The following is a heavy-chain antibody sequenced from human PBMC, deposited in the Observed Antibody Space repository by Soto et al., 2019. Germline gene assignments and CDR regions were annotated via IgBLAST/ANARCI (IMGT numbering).Heavy chain of an antibody. J-gene: IGHJ5*02. CDR3: ARGLAADGA. CDR2: INAGSGNT. CDR1: GYTFTHYA. D-gene: IGHD6-13*01. V-gene: IGHV1-3*01. Sequence: QVQLVQSGAEVKKPGASVKVSCTVSGYTFTHYAIHWVRHAPGQRLEWMGFINAGSGNTKYSQTFQGRLTFTKDTSASTAYMDLSSLRSEDTVIYYCARGLAADGAWGQGTLVTVSS.